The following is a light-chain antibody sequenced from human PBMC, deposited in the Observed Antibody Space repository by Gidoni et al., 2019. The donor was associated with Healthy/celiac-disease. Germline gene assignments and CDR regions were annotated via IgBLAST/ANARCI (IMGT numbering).Light chain of an antibody. J-gene: IGLJ1*01. CDR2: KDS. V-gene: IGLV3-25*02. CDR3: QSADSSGTYPV. CDR1: ELPKQY. Sequence: SYELTQPPSVSVSPGQTARITCSGNELPKQYAYWYQQKPGQAPVLVIYKDSERPSGIPERFSGSSSGTTVTLTISGVQAEDEADYYCQSADSSGTYPVFGTGTKVTVL.